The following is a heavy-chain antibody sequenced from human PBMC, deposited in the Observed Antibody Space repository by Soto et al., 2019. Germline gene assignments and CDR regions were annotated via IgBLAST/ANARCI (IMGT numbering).Heavy chain of an antibody. CDR2: NNPNSGGT. CDR1: GYAFSGYY. J-gene: IGHJ6*02. CDR3: ARAAGVYDYYGMDV. V-gene: IGHV1-2*04. Sequence: QVQLEQSGPEVKEPGASVKVSCKASGYAFSGYYMHWVRQAPGQGPEWMGWNNPNSGGTNYAQKFQGWVTVTRETSMKTVYMELSRLKSDDTAVYYCARAAGVYDYYGMDVWGQGTTVTVSS.